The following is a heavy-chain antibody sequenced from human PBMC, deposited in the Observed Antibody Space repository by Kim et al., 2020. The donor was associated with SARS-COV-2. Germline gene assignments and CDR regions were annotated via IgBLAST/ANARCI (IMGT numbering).Heavy chain of an antibody. V-gene: IGHV3-21*06. CDR1: GFIFGSFS. CDR3: TRRDAFKFVY. D-gene: IGHD2-2*01. J-gene: IGHJ4*01. Sequence: GGSLRLSCAASGFIFGSFSMNWVRQAPGKGLEWVSSITSGSSDMSYADSVKGRFTISRDNTKNSLYLQMDSLRAEDTALYYCTRRDAFKFVYWGQEPWSPSPQ. CDR2: ITSGSSDM.